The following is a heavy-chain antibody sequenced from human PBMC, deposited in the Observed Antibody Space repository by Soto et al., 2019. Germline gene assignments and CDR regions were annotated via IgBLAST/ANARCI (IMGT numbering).Heavy chain of an antibody. V-gene: IGHV4-30-4*01. J-gene: IGHJ4*02. CDR1: GGSISSGDYY. D-gene: IGHD3-22*01. CDR3: ARGHYDSSGYYFYYFDY. CDR2: IYYSGST. Sequence: SETLSLTCTVSGGSISSGDYYWSWIRQPPGKGLEWIGYIYYSGSTYYNPSLKGRVTISVDTSKNQFSLKLSSVTAADTAVYYCARGHYDSSGYYFYYFDYWGQGTLVTVSS.